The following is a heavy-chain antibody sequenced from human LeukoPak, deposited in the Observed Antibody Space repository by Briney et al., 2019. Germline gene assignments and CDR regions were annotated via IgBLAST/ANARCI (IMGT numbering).Heavy chain of an antibody. V-gene: IGHV3-30*18. CDR1: GFTFSSYG. CDR2: ISYDGSNK. J-gene: IGHJ6*02. CDR3: AKGTSGYSYGLYYYYGMDV. D-gene: IGHD5-18*01. Sequence: GGSLRLSCAASGFTFSSYGMHWVRQAPGKGLEWVAVISYDGSNKYYADSVKGRFTISRDNSKNTLYLQMNSLRAEDTAVYYCAKGTSGYSYGLYYYYGMDVWGQGTTVTVSS.